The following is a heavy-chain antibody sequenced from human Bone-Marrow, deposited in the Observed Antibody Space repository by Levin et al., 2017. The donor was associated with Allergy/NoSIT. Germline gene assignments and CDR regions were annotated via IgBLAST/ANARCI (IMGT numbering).Heavy chain of an antibody. CDR3: ARAPGLGLNWYFDL. D-gene: IGHD1-26*01. V-gene: IGHV4-30-2*01. CDR2: IYHTGIA. CDR1: GGSLSSDDYA. J-gene: IGHJ2*01. Sequence: TSETLSLTCAVSGGSLSSDDYAWSWIRQPPGKGLEWVAYIYHTGIASYNPSLKSRVTISLDGSKNQFSLKLTSVTAADTAVYYCARAPGLGLNWYFDLWGRGTLVTVSS.